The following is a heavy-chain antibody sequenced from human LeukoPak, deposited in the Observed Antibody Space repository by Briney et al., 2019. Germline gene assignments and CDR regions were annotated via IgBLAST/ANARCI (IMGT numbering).Heavy chain of an antibody. CDR1: GFTFSSYA. CDR2: ISGSGGST. Sequence: GGSLRLSCAASGFTFSSYAMSRVRQAPGKGLEWVSAISGSGGSTYYADSVKGRFTISRDNSKNTLYLQMNSPRAEDTAVYYCAKDPYGSGTNWFDPWGQGTLVTVSS. D-gene: IGHD3-10*01. J-gene: IGHJ5*02. CDR3: AKDPYGSGTNWFDP. V-gene: IGHV3-23*01.